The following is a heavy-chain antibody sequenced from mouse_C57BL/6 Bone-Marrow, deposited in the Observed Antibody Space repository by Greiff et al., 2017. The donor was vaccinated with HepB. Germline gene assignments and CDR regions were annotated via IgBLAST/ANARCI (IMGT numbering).Heavy chain of an antibody. J-gene: IGHJ1*03. V-gene: IGHV5-15*01. CDR2: ISNLAYSI. CDR3: ARHGYYGSSYRYFDV. D-gene: IGHD1-1*01. CDR1: GFTFSDYG. Sequence: EVHLVESGGGLVQPGGSLKLSCAASGFTFSDYGMAWVRQAPRKGPEWVAFISNLAYSIYYADTVTGRFTISRENAKNTLYLEMSSLRSEDTAMYYCARHGYYGSSYRYFDVWGTGTTVTVSS.